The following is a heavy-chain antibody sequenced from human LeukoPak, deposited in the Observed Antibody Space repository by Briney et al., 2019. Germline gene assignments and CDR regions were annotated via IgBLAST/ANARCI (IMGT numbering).Heavy chain of an antibody. CDR1: GFTFSSYS. CDR3: AFGYSSGWYRFFDY. V-gene: IGHV3-23*01. J-gene: IGHJ4*02. D-gene: IGHD6-19*01. Sequence: PGGSLTLSCAASGFTFSSYSMNWVRQAPGKGLEWVSAISGSGGSTYYADSVKGRFTISRDNPKNTLYLQMNSLRAEDTAVYYCAFGYSSGWYRFFDYWGQGTLVTVSS. CDR2: ISGSGGST.